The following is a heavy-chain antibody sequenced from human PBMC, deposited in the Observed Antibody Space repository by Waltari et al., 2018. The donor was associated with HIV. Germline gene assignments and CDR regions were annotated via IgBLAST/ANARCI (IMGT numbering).Heavy chain of an antibody. CDR1: GYSFSSYW. D-gene: IGHD3-3*01. CDR3: ARLGSSRDFWSGQNCFDP. J-gene: IGHJ5*02. CDR2: IYPDDSDP. Sequence: EVQLVQSGAEVKKPGESLRISCKGSGYSFSSYWIAWVRQMPGKGLEWMGIIYPDDSDPRYSPSCQGQVTMSADKSLSTAYLQWSSLKASDTAMYYCARLGSSRDFWSGQNCFDPWGQGTLVTVSS. V-gene: IGHV5-51*03.